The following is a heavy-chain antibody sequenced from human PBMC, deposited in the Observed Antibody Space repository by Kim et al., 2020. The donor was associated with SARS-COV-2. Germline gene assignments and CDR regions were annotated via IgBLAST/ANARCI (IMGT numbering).Heavy chain of an antibody. CDR2: VHNSGYT. V-gene: IGHV4-39*01. CDR1: GFSINTRSYY. D-gene: IGHD3-16*02. J-gene: IGHJ4*02. Sequence: SETLSLTCDVSGFSINTRSYYWGWIRQPPGKGLEWLGSVHNSGYTFYNPSLQSRVSISIDTSKNQFSLRLTSVTAADTAVYYCTRPGHDYRYYREGYYFDHWGPGSLVTVSS. CDR3: TRPGHDYRYYREGYYFDH.